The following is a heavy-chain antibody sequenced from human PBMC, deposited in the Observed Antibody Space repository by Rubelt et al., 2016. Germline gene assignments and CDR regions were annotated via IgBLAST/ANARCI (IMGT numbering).Heavy chain of an antibody. CDR3: ARGRIAAAAGDCYVY. CDR1: GGSISSSSYY. Sequence: QLQLQESGPGLVKPSETLSLTCTVSGGSISSSSYYWGWIRQPPGKGLEWIGELNHSGSTNYNPSRKCLGTLPLETSKNQWSLKLGVVTAADSVVDYCARGRIAAAAGDCYVYWGQGTLVTVSS. D-gene: IGHD6-13*01. V-gene: IGHV4-39*07. CDR2: LNHSGST. J-gene: IGHJ4*02.